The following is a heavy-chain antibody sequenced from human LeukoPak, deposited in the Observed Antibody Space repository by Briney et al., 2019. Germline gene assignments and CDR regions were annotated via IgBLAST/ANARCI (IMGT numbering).Heavy chain of an antibody. D-gene: IGHD4/OR15-4a*01. CDR3: ARAAWRGSNSRDAFDI. V-gene: IGHV4-31*03. J-gene: IGHJ3*02. CDR2: IYYTVTT. CDR1: GVTISTDGDY. Sequence: PSETLSLTCTVSGVTISTDGDYWSLIRQHPGKGLEWIGYIYYTVTTYYNPSLKSRLTISVDTSKNQFSLNLSSMTAADTAVYYCARAAWRGSNSRDAFDIWGQGTVVTVSS.